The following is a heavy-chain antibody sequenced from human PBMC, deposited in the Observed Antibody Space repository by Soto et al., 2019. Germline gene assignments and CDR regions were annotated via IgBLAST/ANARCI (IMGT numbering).Heavy chain of an antibody. CDR2: IYPDDSEN. CDR3: ARHVSDKILVGATRYYYYGMDV. J-gene: IGHJ6*02. V-gene: IGHV5-51*01. D-gene: IGHD1-26*01. CDR1: GYRFASYW. Sequence: PGESLQISCKGYGYRFASYWIGWVRQMHGKCLEWMVIIYPDDSENRYSPSFQGQVTISADKSISTAYLQWSSLEASDTAMYYCARHVSDKILVGATRYYYYGMDVWGQGTTVTVSS.